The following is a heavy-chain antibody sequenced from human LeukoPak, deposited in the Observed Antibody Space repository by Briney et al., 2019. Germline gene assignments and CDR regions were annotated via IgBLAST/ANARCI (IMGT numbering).Heavy chain of an antibody. J-gene: IGHJ6*03. D-gene: IGHD3-10*01. V-gene: IGHV3-30*02. CDR2: IRYDGSNK. CDR3: AKDTRGFNDYYYYMDV. Sequence: GGSLRLSCAASGFTFSSYGMHWVRQAPGKGLEWVAFIRYDGSNKYYADSVKGRFTISRDNSKNTLYLQMNSLRAEDTAVYYCAKDTRGFNDYYYYMDVWGKGTTVTVSS. CDR1: GFTFSSYG.